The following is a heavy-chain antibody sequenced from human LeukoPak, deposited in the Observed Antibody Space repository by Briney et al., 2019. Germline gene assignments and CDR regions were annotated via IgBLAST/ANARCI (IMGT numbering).Heavy chain of an antibody. D-gene: IGHD3-10*01. Sequence: GASVKVSCKASGYTFTSYYMHWVRQAPGQGLEWMGIINPSGGSTSYAQKFQGRVTMTRDTSTSTVYMELSSLRSEDTAVYYCARDTRYYYGSGSYYFDYWGQGTLVTVSS. CDR1: GYTFTSYY. J-gene: IGHJ4*02. CDR2: INPSGGST. V-gene: IGHV1-46*01. CDR3: ARDTRYYYGSGSYYFDY.